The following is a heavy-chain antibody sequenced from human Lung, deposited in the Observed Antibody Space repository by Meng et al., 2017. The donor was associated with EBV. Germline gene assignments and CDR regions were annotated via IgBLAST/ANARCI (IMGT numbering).Heavy chain of an antibody. D-gene: IGHD6-19*01. V-gene: IGHV7-4-1*02. CDR1: GYTFTRYP. Sequence: QVQLVQSGSELKKPGASVKVSCKASGYTFTRYPMNWVRQAPGQGLEWMGWMSTNTGNPTYAQGFTGRFVFSVDTSVSTAYLQISSLKAEDTAVYYCGTLKYTSGFYGPAYWGQGALGTVSS. J-gene: IGHJ4*02. CDR2: MSTNTGNP. CDR3: GTLKYTSGFYGPAY.